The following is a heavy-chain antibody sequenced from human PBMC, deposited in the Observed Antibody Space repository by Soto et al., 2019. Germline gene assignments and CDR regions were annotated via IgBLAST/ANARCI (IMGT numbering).Heavy chain of an antibody. D-gene: IGHD2-15*01. CDR3: ARGYCSGGSCYKFDP. Sequence: VQLQESGPGLVKPSETLSLTCTVSGGSISSYYWSWIRQPPGKGLEWIGYIYYSGSTNYNPSLKSRVTISVDTSKNQFSLKLSSVTAADTAVYYCARGYCSGGSCYKFDPWGQGTLVTVSS. CDR1: GGSISSYY. CDR2: IYYSGST. J-gene: IGHJ5*02. V-gene: IGHV4-59*01.